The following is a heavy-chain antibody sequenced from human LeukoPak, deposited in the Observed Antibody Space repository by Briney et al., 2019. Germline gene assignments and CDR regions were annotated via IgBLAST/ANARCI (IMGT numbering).Heavy chain of an antibody. CDR2: IIPIFGTA. Sequence: GSSVKVSCKASGGTFSSYAISWVRQAPGQGLEWMGGIIPIFGTANYAQQFQGRVTITADESTSTAYMELSSLRSEDTAVYYCARDQHPYCSSTSCYRGFRYWGQGTLVTVSS. J-gene: IGHJ4*02. CDR1: GGTFSSYA. D-gene: IGHD2-2*01. V-gene: IGHV1-69*01. CDR3: ARDQHPYCSSTSCYRGFRY.